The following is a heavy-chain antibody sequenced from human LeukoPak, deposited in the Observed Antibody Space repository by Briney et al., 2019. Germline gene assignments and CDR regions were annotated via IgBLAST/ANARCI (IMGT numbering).Heavy chain of an antibody. CDR1: GGSISSGGYY. J-gene: IGHJ6*02. CDR2: IYHSGST. V-gene: IGHV4-30-2*01. D-gene: IGHD6-19*01. CDR3: ARVKRNSSGWYHYYYGMDV. Sequence: SETLSLTCTVSGGSISSGGYYWSWIRQPPGKGLEWIGYIYHSGSTYYNPSLKSRVTISVDTSKNQFSLKLSSVTAADTAVYYCARVKRNSSGWYHYYYGMDVWGQGTTVTVSS.